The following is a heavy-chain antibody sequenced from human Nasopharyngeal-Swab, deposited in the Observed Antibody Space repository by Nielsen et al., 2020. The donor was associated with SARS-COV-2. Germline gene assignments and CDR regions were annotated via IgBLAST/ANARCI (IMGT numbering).Heavy chain of an antibody. CDR1: GYTFTSYG. J-gene: IGHJ4*02. Sequence: ASVKVSCKASGYTFTSYGISWVRQAPGQGLEWMGWISAYNGNTNYAQKLQGRVTMTTDTSTSTAYMELRSLRSDDTAVYYCAREAFMITFGGVIVRNFDYWGQGTLVTVSS. CDR2: ISAYNGNT. D-gene: IGHD3-16*02. V-gene: IGHV1-18*04. CDR3: AREAFMITFGGVIVRNFDY.